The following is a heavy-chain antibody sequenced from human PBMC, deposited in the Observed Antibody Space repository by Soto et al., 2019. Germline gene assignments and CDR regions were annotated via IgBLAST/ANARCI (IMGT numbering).Heavy chain of an antibody. D-gene: IGHD6-19*01. J-gene: IGHJ5*02. Sequence: QVQLVESGGGVVQPGRSLRLSCAASGFTFSAYGMHWVRQAPGKGLEWVAVIWYDGRNKFYAKSVKGRFTISRDNSNNTLYLQMNSLRAEDTAVYYCARDSPPTYGIAWYVLIDPWVQGTRVTVTS. CDR3: ARDSPPTYGIAWYVLIDP. V-gene: IGHV3-33*01. CDR2: IWYDGRNK. CDR1: GFTFSAYG.